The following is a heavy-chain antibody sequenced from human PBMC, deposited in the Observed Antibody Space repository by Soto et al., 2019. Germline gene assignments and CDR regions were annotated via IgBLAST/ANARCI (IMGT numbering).Heavy chain of an antibody. CDR2: INQSGST. V-gene: IGHV4-34*01. CDR3: ARDPNANAFDI. Sequence: SETLSLTCAVYGASLSGYDWSWVRQPPGKGLEWVGEINQSGSTNYDPSLKSRVTISMDTSKNQFSLTLRSVTAADTAIYYCARDPNANAFDIWGRGTMVTVS. J-gene: IGHJ3*02. CDR1: GASLSGYD.